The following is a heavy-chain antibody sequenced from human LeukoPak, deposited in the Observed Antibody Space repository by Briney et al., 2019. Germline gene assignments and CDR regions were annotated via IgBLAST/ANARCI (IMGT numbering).Heavy chain of an antibody. CDR2: ISYDESNI. V-gene: IGHV3-30*04. D-gene: IGHD7-27*01. CDR3: ARDSGVFDY. CDR1: NMAFSSNS. J-gene: IGHJ4*02. Sequence: GGSMRLSCAASNMAFSSNSIHWVRQAPGKGLEWVAVISYDESNIYYTASVKGRFSISRDNSKNTLYLQMNSLRAEDTAVYYCARDSGVFDYWGQGTLVTVSS.